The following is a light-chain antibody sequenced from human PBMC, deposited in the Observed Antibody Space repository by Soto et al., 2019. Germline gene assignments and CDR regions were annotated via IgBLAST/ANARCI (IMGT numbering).Light chain of an antibody. CDR2: QDM. CDR1: KLGDKY. V-gene: IGLV3-1*01. Sequence: SYELTQPPSVSVSPGQTASITCSGDKLGDKYASWYPQKPGQSTVLLIYQDMKRPSGIPARFSSSNSGNTATLTISGTQAMDEADYYCQAWDSSSVIFGGGTKLTVL. J-gene: IGLJ2*01. CDR3: QAWDSSSVI.